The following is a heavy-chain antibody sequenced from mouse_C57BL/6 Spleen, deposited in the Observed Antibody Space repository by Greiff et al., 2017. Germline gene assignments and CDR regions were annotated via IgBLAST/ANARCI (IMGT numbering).Heavy chain of an antibody. J-gene: IGHJ2*01. V-gene: IGHV5-17*01. D-gene: IGHD1-1*01. CDR1: GFTFSDYG. Sequence: DVHLVESGGGLVKPGGSLKISCAASGFTFSDYGMHWVRQAPEKGLEWVAYISSGSSTIYYADTVKGRFTISRDNAKSTLFLHMTSLRSEDTAMYYCARVTTVVRYFDYWGQGTTLTVSS. CDR2: ISSGSSTI. CDR3: ARVTTVVRYFDY.